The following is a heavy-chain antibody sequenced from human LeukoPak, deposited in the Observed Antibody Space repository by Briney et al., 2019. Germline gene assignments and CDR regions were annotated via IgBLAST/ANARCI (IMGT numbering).Heavy chain of an antibody. D-gene: IGHD3-3*01. J-gene: IGHJ2*01. CDR3: ARAEWSNWYFDL. CDR2: IKQDGSEK. CDR1: GFTFSTYW. Sequence: GGSLRLSCAASGFTFSTYWMNWVRQAPGKRLERVANIKQDGSEKYYVDSVKGRFTLSRDSAKNSLYLQMNSLRAEDTAVYYCARAEWSNWYFDLWGRGTPVTVSS. V-gene: IGHV3-7*03.